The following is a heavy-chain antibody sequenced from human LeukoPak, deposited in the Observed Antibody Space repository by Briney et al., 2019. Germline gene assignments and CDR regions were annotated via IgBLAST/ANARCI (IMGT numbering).Heavy chain of an antibody. CDR3: SRFYCRSTSCDQCFYY. CDR1: GYTFTSYD. J-gene: IGHJ4*02. CDR2: MNPNSGNT. D-gene: IGHD2-2*01. V-gene: IGHV1-8*03. Sequence: ASVKVFCKASGYTFTSYDINWVRQAPGQGLEWMGWMNPNSGNTVYAQKFQGRVTITRNTSISTAYMELSSLRSEDTAVYFCSRFYCRSTSCDQCFYYWGQGTLVADCS.